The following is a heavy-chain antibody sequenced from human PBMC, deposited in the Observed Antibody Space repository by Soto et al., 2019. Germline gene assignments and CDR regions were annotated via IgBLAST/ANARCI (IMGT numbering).Heavy chain of an antibody. Sequence: GASVKVSCKASGGTFSSYTISWVRQAPGQGLEWMGRIIPILGIANYAQKFQGRVTITADKSTSTAYMELSSLRSEDTAVYYCARSPLYYDILTGYYPLDAFDIWGQGTMVTVSS. CDR3: ARSPLYYDILTGYYPLDAFDI. V-gene: IGHV1-69*02. CDR2: IIPILGIA. J-gene: IGHJ3*02. CDR1: GGTFSSYT. D-gene: IGHD3-9*01.